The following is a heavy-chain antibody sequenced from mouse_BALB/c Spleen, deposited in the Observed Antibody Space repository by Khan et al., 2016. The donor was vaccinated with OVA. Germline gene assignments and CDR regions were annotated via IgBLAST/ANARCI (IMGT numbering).Heavy chain of an antibody. Sequence: VQLKQSGPGLMKPSQSLSLTCTVTGYSITTDYAWNWIRQFPGSKLEWMGHISYSGNTKYNPSLKSRISITRDTSKNQFFLQLKSVTTEDTARYYCARIYGGDFDYWGQGTTLTVSS. CDR1: GYSITTDYA. CDR3: ARIYGGDFDY. V-gene: IGHV3-2*02. CDR2: ISYSGNT. J-gene: IGHJ2*01. D-gene: IGHD1-1*01.